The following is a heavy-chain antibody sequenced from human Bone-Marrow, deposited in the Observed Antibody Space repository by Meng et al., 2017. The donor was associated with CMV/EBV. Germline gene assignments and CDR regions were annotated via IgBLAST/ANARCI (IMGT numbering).Heavy chain of an antibody. D-gene: IGHD1-26*01. CDR1: GYTFTGYY. J-gene: IGHJ3*02. Sequence: ASVKVSCKASGYTFTGYYMHWVRQAPGQGLEWMGWINPNRGGTNYAQKFQGRVTMTRDTSISTAYMELSRLRSDDTAVYYCASLWELLGAFDIWGQGTMVTASS. CDR3: ASLWELLGAFDI. CDR2: INPNRGGT. V-gene: IGHV1-2*02.